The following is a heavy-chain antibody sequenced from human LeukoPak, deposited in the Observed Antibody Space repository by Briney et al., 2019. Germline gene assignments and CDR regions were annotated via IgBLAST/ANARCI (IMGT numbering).Heavy chain of an antibody. V-gene: IGHV3-49*04. J-gene: IGHJ4*02. CDR1: GFTFGDYA. Sequence: PGRSLRLSYTASGFTFGDYAMSWVRQAPGKGLEWVGFIRSKAYGGTTEYAASVKGRFTISRDDSKSIAYLQMNSLKTEDTAVYYCTRDSGSYFNEYYFDYWGQGTLVTVSS. D-gene: IGHD1-26*01. CDR3: TRDSGSYFNEYYFDY. CDR2: IRSKAYGGTT.